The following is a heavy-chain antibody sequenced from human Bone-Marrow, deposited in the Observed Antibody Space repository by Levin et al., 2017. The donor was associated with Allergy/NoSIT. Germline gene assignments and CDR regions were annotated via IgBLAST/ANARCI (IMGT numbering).Heavy chain of an antibody. CDR1: GGSFSGYY. CDR3: ARAWADTGGILWFGEAGFDY. Sequence: PSETLSLTCAVYGGSFSGYYWSWIRQPPGKGLEWIGEINHSGSTNYNPSLKSRVTISVDTSKNQFSLKLSSVTAADTAVYYCARAWADTGGILWFGEAGFDYWGQGTLVTVSS. CDR2: INHSGST. V-gene: IGHV4-34*01. J-gene: IGHJ4*02. D-gene: IGHD3-10*01.